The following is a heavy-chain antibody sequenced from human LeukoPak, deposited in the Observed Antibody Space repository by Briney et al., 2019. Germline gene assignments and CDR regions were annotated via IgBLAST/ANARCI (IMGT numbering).Heavy chain of an antibody. V-gene: IGHV4-61*02. J-gene: IGHJ4*02. D-gene: IGHD3-22*01. CDR1: GGSISSSSYY. CDR3: ARGRRSYYYDSSGYYLDYFDY. CDR2: IYTSGST. Sequence: SETLSLTCNVSGGSISSSSYYWGWLRQPPGTGLEWIGRIYTSGSTNYNPSLKSRVTISVDTSKNQFSLKLSSVTAADTAVYYCARGRRSYYYDSSGYYLDYFDYWGQGTLVTVSS.